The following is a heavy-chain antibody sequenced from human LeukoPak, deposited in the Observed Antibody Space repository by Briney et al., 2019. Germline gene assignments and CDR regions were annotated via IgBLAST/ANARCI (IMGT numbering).Heavy chain of an antibody. V-gene: IGHV4-59*08. CDR1: GGSISSYY. D-gene: IGHD5-24*01. J-gene: IGHJ5*01. CDR3: ASLRRDGYKLIDS. CDR2: IYYSGST. Sequence: SETLSLTCTVSGGSISSYYWSWIRQPPGKGLEWIGYIYYSGSTNYNPSLKSRVTISVDTSKNQFSLKLSSVTAADTAVYYCASLRRDGYKLIDSWGQGTLVTVSS.